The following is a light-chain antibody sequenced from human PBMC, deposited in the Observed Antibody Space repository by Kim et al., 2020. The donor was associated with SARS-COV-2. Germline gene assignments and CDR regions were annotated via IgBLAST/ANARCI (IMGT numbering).Light chain of an antibody. V-gene: IGLV1-47*01. CDR3: ASWDDSLSGRI. Sequence: QSVLTQPPSVTGTPGQRVSISCSGGSSTIGSNYVYWYQHVPGMAPKLLIYRNDQRPSAVPDRFSGSKSDTSASLTIRGLRPEDEADYYCASWDDSLSGRIFGGGTQLTVL. J-gene: IGLJ2*01. CDR2: RND. CDR1: SSTIGSNY.